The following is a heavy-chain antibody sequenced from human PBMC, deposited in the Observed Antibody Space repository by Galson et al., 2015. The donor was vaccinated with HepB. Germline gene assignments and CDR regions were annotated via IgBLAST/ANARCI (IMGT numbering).Heavy chain of an antibody. V-gene: IGHV3-30-3*01. CDR3: ARAAGSGWSYYYHYIMDL. CDR2: TSFDGNKK. Sequence: SLRLSCAASKFAFRTYAMHWVRQAPGKGLEWVAVTSFDGNKKYYADSVKGRFTISRDNSKNTLYLQMNSLTAEDTAVYYCARAAGSGWSYYYHYIMDLWGQGTTVTVSS. D-gene: IGHD6-19*01. J-gene: IGHJ6*02. CDR1: KFAFRTYA.